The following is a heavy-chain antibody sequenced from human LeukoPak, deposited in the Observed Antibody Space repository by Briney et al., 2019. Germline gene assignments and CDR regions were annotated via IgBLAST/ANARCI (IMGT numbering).Heavy chain of an antibody. Sequence: PSETLSLTCAVSGGSISSNNWWGWVRQPPGKGLEWIGEIYHSGSTYYNPSLKSRVTISIDTSKNQFSLKLSSVTAADTSIYYCARHRRTYSWYFDLWGRGTLVTVSS. CDR2: IYHSGST. J-gene: IGHJ2*01. D-gene: IGHD2-21*01. CDR1: GGSISSNNW. CDR3: ARHRRTYSWYFDL. V-gene: IGHV4-4*02.